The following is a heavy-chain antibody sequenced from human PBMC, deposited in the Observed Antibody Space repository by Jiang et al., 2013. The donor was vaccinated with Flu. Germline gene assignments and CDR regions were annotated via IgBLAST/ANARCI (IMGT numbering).Heavy chain of an antibody. J-gene: IGHJ4*02. Sequence: VQLVESGGGLVQPGGSLRLSCADSGFTFSNYWMHWVRQAPGKGLVWVSRINSDGSSTNYADSVKGRFTISRDNAKNTLYLQMNSLRAEDTAVYYCARGGSSTGWYVDYWGQGTLVTVSS. D-gene: IGHD6-19*01. CDR3: ARGGSSTGWYVDY. V-gene: IGHV3-74*01. CDR2: INSDGSST. CDR1: GFTFSNYW.